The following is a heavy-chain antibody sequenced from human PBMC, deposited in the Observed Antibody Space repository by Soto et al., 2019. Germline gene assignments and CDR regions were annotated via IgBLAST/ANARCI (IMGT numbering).Heavy chain of an antibody. J-gene: IGHJ4*02. CDR2: IYYTGST. Sequence: PSETLSLTCTVSGGSITSSSYYWGWVRQPPGNGLEWIGSIYYTGSTYYNPSLKSRVTISVDTSKNQFSLRLSSVTAADTAVYYCARLRGYGFVPLDYWGQGTLVTVSS. D-gene: IGHD3-22*01. CDR1: GGSITSSSYY. V-gene: IGHV4-39*01. CDR3: ARLRGYGFVPLDY.